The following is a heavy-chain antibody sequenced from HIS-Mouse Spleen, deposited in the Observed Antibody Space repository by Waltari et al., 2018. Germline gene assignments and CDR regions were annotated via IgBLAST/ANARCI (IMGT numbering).Heavy chain of an antibody. D-gene: IGHD6-13*01. CDR3: ARASSSWYDYYYGMDV. V-gene: IGHV1-8*01. CDR1: GYTFTSYA. CDR2: MNPNSGNT. Sequence: QVQLVQSGAEVKKPGASVKVSCKASGYTFTSYAINWVRQATGEGLEWRGRMNPNSGNTGDSQKFHGRVTMTRNTSRSTAYMELSSLRSEDTAVYYCARASSSWYDYYYGMDVWGQGTTVTVSS. J-gene: IGHJ6*02.